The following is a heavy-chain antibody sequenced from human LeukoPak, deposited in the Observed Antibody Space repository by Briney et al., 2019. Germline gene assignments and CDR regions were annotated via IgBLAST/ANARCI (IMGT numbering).Heavy chain of an antibody. CDR3: ARTERHCYESSGYYQYYFDY. J-gene: IGHJ4*02. CDR1: GGSISNSSYY. V-gene: IGHV4-39*01. Sequence: SETLSLICTVSGGSISNSSYYWAWVRQPPGKGLEWIGSIYYSGSTYYNPSLESRVTVSVDTSKNQFSLKLSSVTVADTAMYYCARTERHCYESSGYYQYYFDYWGQGILVTVSS. CDR2: IYYSGST. D-gene: IGHD3-22*01.